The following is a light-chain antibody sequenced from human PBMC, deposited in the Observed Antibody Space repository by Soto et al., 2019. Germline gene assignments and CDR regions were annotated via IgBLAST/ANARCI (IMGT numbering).Light chain of an antibody. CDR3: QQYGNSPWT. Sequence: EIVLTQSPGTLSLSPGERVTLSCRASQSVSSSYLAWYQQKPGQAPRLLIYGASSRATGIPDRFSGSGSGTDFILTISRLEPEDLAVYYCQQYGNSPWTFGQGTKVEIK. J-gene: IGKJ1*01. CDR1: QSVSSSY. CDR2: GAS. V-gene: IGKV3-20*01.